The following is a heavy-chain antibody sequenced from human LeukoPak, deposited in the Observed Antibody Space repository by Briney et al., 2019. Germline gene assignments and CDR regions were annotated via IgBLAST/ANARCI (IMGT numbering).Heavy chain of an antibody. Sequence: SETLSLTCNVSGASMSSYYWSWIRQPPVKGLEWIGEINHSGSTNYNPSLKSRVTISVDTSKNQFSLKLSSVTAADTAVYYCARERLYCSSTSCYISYYGMDVWGQGTTVTVSS. CDR1: GASMSSYY. CDR2: INHSGST. V-gene: IGHV4-34*01. D-gene: IGHD2-2*02. CDR3: ARERLYCSSTSCYISYYGMDV. J-gene: IGHJ6*02.